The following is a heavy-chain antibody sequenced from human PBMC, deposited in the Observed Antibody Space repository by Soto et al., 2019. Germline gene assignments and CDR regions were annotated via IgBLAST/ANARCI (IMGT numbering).Heavy chain of an antibody. CDR1: GGTFSSYA. D-gene: IGHD3-10*01. J-gene: IGHJ6*02. V-gene: IGHV1-69*01. CDR3: ARSHSVFGYCYYGMDV. CDR2: IIPVFGTA. Sequence: QVQLVQSGAEVKKPGSSGKVSCTSSGGTFSSYAYSWVRQAPGQGLEWMGGIIPVFGTATYAQNFQGRLTITADESTRTAYMELSSLRSEDTAVYYCARSHSVFGYCYYGMDVWGQGTTVTVSS.